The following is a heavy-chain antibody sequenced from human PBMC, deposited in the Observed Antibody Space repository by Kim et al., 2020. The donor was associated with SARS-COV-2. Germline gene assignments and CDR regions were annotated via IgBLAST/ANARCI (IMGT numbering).Heavy chain of an antibody. CDR1: GGSISSYY. J-gene: IGHJ4*02. D-gene: IGHD4-17*01. CDR2: IYYSGST. Sequence: SETLSLTCTVSGGSISSYYWSWIRQPPGKGLEWIGYIYYSGSTNYNPSLKSRVTISVDTSKNQFSLKLSSVTAADTAVYYCARESNDYGDYRIDYWGQGTLVTVSS. V-gene: IGHV4-59*01. CDR3: ARESNDYGDYRIDY.